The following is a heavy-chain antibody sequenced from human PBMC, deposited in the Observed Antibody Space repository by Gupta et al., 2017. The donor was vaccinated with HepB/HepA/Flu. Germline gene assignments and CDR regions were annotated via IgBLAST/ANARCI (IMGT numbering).Heavy chain of an antibody. J-gene: IGHJ4*02. CDR2: ISSSGSTI. D-gene: IGHD3-22*01. CDR1: GFTFSSYE. Sequence: EVQLVESGGGLVQPGGSLRLSCAASGFTFSSYEMNWVRQAPGKGLEWVSYISSSGSTIYYADSVKGRFTISRDNAKNSLYLQMNSLRAEDTAVYYCAREGDYYDSSGYPDYWGQGTLVTVSS. V-gene: IGHV3-48*03. CDR3: AREGDYYDSSGYPDY.